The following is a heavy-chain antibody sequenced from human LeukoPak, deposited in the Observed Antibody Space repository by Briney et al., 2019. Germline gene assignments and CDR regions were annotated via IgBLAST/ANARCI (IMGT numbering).Heavy chain of an antibody. D-gene: IGHD6-13*01. CDR2: IWYDGSNK. V-gene: IGHV3-33*01. Sequence: PGGSLRLSCAASGFTFSSYGMHWVRQAPGKGLEWVAVIWYDGSNKYYADSVKGRFTISRDNSKNTLYLQMNSLRAEDTAVYYCAREWYSSSWYNYYGMDVWGQGTTVTVSS. J-gene: IGHJ6*02. CDR1: GFTFSSYG. CDR3: AREWYSSSWYNYYGMDV.